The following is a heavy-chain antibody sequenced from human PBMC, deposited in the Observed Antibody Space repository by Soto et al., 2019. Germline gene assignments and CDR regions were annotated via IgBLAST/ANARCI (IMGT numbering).Heavy chain of an antibody. CDR2: IIPIFGTT. J-gene: IGHJ4*02. Sequence: QVQLVQSGAEVKKPGSPVKVSCKASGGTFRNYAISWVRQAPGQGLEWMGGIIPIFGTTNYAQKFQGRVTITADESTSTAYVQLSSLRSEDTAVYYCARDRTPSITTAGSAFDYWGQGTLVTVSS. V-gene: IGHV1-69*12. D-gene: IGHD6-13*01. CDR1: GGTFRNYA. CDR3: ARDRTPSITTAGSAFDY.